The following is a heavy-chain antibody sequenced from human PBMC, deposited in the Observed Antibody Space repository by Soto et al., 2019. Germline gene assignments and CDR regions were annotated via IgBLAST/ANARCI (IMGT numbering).Heavy chain of an antibody. CDR2: ISGSGGST. V-gene: IGHV3-23*01. CDR3: AKVDYYGSGSYPGYFDL. CDR1: GFTFSSYA. D-gene: IGHD3-10*01. J-gene: IGHJ2*01. Sequence: GGSLRLSCAASGFTFSSYAMSWVRQAPGKGLEWVSAISGSGGSTYYADSVKGRFTISRDNSKNTLYLQMNSLRAEDTAVYYCAKVDYYGSGSYPGYFDLWGRGTLVTVSS.